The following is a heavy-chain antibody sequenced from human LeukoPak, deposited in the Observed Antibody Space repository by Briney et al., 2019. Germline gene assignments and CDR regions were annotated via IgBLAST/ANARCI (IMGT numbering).Heavy chain of an antibody. D-gene: IGHD4-23*01. J-gene: IGHJ3*02. V-gene: IGHV1-69*05. CDR1: GGTFSIYA. CDR3: ARDHAEDYGGNNRAFDI. CDR2: IIPIFGTA. Sequence: SVKVSCKASGGTFSIYAISWVRQAPGQGLERMGGIIPIFGTANYAQKFQGRVTITTDESTSTAYMELSSLRSEDTAVYFCARDHAEDYGGNNRAFDIWGQGTMVTVSS.